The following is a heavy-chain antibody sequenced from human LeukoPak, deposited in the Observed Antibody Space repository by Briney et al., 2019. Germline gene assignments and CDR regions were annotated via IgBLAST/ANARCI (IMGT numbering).Heavy chain of an antibody. CDR3: AREGELGTSALDY. V-gene: IGHV3-48*04. D-gene: IGHD1-1*01. Sequence: GGSLRLSCAASGFTFSSYSMNWVRQAPGKGLEWVSYISSSSSTIYYADSVKGRFTISRDNAKNSLYLQMNSLRAEDTAVYYCAREGELGTSALDYWGQGTLVTVSS. CDR2: ISSSSSTI. J-gene: IGHJ4*02. CDR1: GFTFSSYS.